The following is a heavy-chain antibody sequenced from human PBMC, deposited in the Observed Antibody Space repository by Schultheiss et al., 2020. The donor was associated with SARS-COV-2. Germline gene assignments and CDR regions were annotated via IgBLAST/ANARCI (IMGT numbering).Heavy chain of an antibody. CDR3: AHRSFGVAPAFDY. D-gene: IGHD3-3*01. V-gene: IGHV2-5*08. CDR2: IYWDDDK. CDR1: GGSISSYYW. J-gene: IGHJ4*02. Sequence: TLSLTCTVSGGSISSYYWSWIRQPPGKALEWLALIYWDDDKRYSPSLKTRLTITKDTSKNQVVLTMTNVDPVDTATYYCAHRSFGVAPAFDYWGQGTLVTVSS.